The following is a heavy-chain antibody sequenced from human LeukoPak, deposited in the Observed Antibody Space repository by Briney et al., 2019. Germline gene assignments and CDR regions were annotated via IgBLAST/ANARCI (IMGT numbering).Heavy chain of an antibody. CDR2: ISVDNGKT. CDR3: ARDSSGFYYMDV. J-gene: IGHJ6*03. CDR1: GYTFINYG. D-gene: IGHD6-19*01. V-gene: IGHV1-18*01. Sequence: ASVKVSCKASGYTFINYGISWVRQAPGQGLECMGWISVDNGKTQYAQKFQGRVTMTTDTSTSTAYMELRSLRSDDTAVYYCARDSSGFYYMDVWGKGTTVTVSS.